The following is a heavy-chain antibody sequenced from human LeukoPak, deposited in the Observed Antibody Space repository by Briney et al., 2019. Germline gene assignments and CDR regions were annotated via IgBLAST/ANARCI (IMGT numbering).Heavy chain of an antibody. CDR2: INHSGST. V-gene: IGHV4-34*01. CDR1: GGSFSGYY. J-gene: IGHJ6*03. Sequence: SETLSLTCAVYGGSFSGYYWSWIRQPPGKGLEWIGEINHSGSTNYNPSLKSRATISVDTSKNQFSLKLSSVTAADTAVYYCARAVRNWGGAYYYMDVWGKGTTVTVSS. CDR3: ARAVRNWGGAYYYMDV. D-gene: IGHD7-27*01.